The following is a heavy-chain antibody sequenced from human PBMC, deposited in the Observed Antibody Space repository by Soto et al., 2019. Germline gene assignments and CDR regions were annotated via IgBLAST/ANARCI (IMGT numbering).Heavy chain of an antibody. CDR3: AKDSQTSRVFDP. CDR2: ISGSGGST. CDR1: GFTFSSYA. V-gene: IGHV3-23*01. Sequence: EVQLLESGGGLVQPGGSLRLSCAASGFTFSSYAMSWVRQAPGKGLEWVSAISGSGGSTYYADSVKGRFTISRDNSKITLYLQMNSMRAEDTAVYYCAKDSQTSRVFDPWGHGTLVTVSS. J-gene: IGHJ5*02. D-gene: IGHD2-2*01.